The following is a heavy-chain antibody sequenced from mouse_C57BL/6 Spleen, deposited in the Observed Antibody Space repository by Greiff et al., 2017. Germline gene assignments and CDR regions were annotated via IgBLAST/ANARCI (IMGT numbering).Heavy chain of an antibody. J-gene: IGHJ1*03. CDR1: GYTFTSYW. CDR3: ARSPTTVVATRYFDV. V-gene: IGHV1-50*01. D-gene: IGHD1-1*01. CDR2: IDPSDSYT. Sequence: VQLQQPGAELVKPGASVKLSCKASGYTFTSYWMQWVKQRPGQGLEWIGEIDPSDSYTNYNQKFKGKATLTVDTSSSTAYMQLSILTSEDSAVYYCARSPTTVVATRYFDVWGTGTTVTVSS.